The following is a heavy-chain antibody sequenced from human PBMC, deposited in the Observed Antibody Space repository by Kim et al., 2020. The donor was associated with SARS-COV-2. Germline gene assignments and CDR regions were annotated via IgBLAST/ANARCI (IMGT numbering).Heavy chain of an antibody. CDR3: ARRVEYYYDSSGYYDAFDI. CDR2: IYYSGST. CDR1: GGSISSYY. Sequence: SETLSLTCTVSGGSISSYYWSWIRQPPGKGLEWIGYIYYSGSTNYNPSLKSRVTISVDTSKNQFSLKLSSVTAADTAVYYCARRVEYYYDSSGYYDAFDIWGQGTMVTVSS. D-gene: IGHD3-22*01. V-gene: IGHV4-59*01. J-gene: IGHJ3*02.